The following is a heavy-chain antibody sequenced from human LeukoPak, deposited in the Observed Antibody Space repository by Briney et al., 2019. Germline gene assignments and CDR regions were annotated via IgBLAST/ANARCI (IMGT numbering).Heavy chain of an antibody. Sequence: SVKVSCKASGGTFSSYAISWVRQAPGQGLEWMGGIIPIFGTANYAQKFQGRVTITTDESTSTAYMELSSLRSEDTAVYYCARDKVTGTTIFDYWGQGTLVTVSS. V-gene: IGHV1-69*05. CDR1: GGTFSSYA. CDR3: ARDKVTGTTIFDY. D-gene: IGHD1-20*01. CDR2: IIPIFGTA. J-gene: IGHJ4*02.